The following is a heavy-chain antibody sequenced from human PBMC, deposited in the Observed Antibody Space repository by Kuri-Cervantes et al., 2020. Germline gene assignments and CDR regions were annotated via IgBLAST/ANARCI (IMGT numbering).Heavy chain of an antibody. J-gene: IGHJ6*02. V-gene: IGHV3-48*04. CDR2: ISSSSSTI. CDR3: ARSAMVRGVWIWDGMDV. D-gene: IGHD3-10*01. Sequence: GGSLRLSCAASGFTFSSYSMNWVRQAPGKGLEWVSYISSSSSTIYYADSVKGRFTISRDNAKNSLYLQMNSLRAEDTAVYYCARSAMVRGVWIWDGMDVWGQGTTVTVSS. CDR1: GFTFSSYS.